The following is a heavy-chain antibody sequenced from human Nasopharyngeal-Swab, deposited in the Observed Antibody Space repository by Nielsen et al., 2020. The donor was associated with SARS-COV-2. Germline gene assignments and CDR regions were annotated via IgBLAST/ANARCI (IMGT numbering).Heavy chain of an antibody. CDR1: GFTFSDYY. CDR3: ATAFGVTMISPCNY. D-gene: IGHD3-22*01. J-gene: IGHJ4*02. CDR2: ISATGNTV. V-gene: IGHV3-11*04. Sequence: GESLKISCAASGFTFSDYYMTWVRQAPGKGLDWVSYISATGNTVYYADSVKGRFTISRDNAKNSLYPQMNSLRAEDTAVYYCATAFGVTMISPCNYWGQGTLVTVSS.